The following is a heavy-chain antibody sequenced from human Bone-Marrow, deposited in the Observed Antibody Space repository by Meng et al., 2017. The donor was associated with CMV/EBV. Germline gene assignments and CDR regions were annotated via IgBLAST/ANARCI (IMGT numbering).Heavy chain of an antibody. V-gene: IGHV3-23*04. D-gene: IGHD1-7*01. CDR2: ISGSGGST. Sequence: RVESGGGLGQLGGALSLSCAASGFPFSSYAMSWVRQAPGKGLEWVSAISGSGGSTYYADSVKGRFTISRDNSKNTLYLQMNSLRAEDTAVYYCAKAPRELIIWFDYWGQGTLVTVSS. CDR3: AKAPRELIIWFDY. CDR1: GFPFSSYA. J-gene: IGHJ4*02.